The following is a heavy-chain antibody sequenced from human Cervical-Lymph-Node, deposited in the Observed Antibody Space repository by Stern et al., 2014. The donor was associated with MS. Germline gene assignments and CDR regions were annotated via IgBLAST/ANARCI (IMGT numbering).Heavy chain of an antibody. J-gene: IGHJ3*02. Sequence: QVTLRESGPALVKPTQTLTLTCNLSGFSISASGMCVSWIRQPPGKALEWLARIDWDDDEYYSTPLKTRLTISKDTAKNQVVLTMTNMDPVDTATYFCARIPRTHDAFDIWGQGTMVTVSS. CDR3: ARIPRTHDAFDI. V-gene: IGHV2-70*15. CDR1: GFSISASGMC. CDR2: IDWDDDE.